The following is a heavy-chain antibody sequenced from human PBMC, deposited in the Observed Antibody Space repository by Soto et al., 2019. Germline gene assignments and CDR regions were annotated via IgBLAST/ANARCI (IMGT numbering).Heavy chain of an antibody. V-gene: IGHV1-18*04. CDR3: ARYSGSSLYGFDI. D-gene: IGHD1-26*01. J-gene: IGHJ3*02. CDR1: GYTFTTYG. Sequence: ASVKVSCKASGYTFTTYGISWVRQAPGQGLERMGWINTYIGNTNYAQRLQGRVTVTADTSTSTAYMELRSLRSDDTAVYYCARYSGSSLYGFDIWGQGTTVTVSS. CDR2: INTYIGNT.